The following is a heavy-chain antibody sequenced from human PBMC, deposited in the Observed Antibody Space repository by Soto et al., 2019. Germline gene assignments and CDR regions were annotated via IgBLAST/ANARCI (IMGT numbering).Heavy chain of an antibody. CDR1: GFNFNIYA. V-gene: IGHV3-23*01. J-gene: IGHJ6*03. CDR3: AKALGTPYYYYYMEV. CDR2: ISPGGDST. D-gene: IGHD3-10*01. Sequence: EVQLLESGGGLVQPGGSLRLSCAASGFNFNIYAMTWVRQAPGKGLEWVSTISPGGDSTYFADSVKGRVTISRDNSKNTLSLQMNSLRAEDTATYFCAKALGTPYYYYYMEVWGTGTTVTVSS.